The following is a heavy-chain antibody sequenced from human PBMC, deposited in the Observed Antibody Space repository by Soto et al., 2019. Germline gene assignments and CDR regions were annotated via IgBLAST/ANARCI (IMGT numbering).Heavy chain of an antibody. Sequence: GSLRLSCAASGFTFSSYGMHWVRQAPGKGLEWVAVISYDGSNKYYADSVKGRFTISRDNSKNTLYLQMNSLRAEDTAVYYCAKLGYGDYEDYWVQGTMVTVSS. CDR1: GFTFSSYG. V-gene: IGHV3-30*18. D-gene: IGHD4-17*01. CDR2: ISYDGSNK. J-gene: IGHJ4*02. CDR3: AKLGYGDYEDY.